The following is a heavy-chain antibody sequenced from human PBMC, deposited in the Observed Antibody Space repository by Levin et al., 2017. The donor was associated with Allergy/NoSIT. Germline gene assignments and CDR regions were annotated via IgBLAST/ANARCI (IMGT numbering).Heavy chain of an antibody. CDR1: GGSITNSY. Sequence: SETLSLTCTVSGGSITNSYWSWIRQSPGKGLEWIGYIYYTGSTYYNPSLKSRVTISLDKSKNQFSLRLRSVTAADTAVYYCARDYYYDSSDLPGSYYYYAMDVWGQGTTVTVSS. CDR3: ARDYYYDSSDLPGSYYYYAMDV. J-gene: IGHJ6*02. D-gene: IGHD3-22*01. V-gene: IGHV4-59*01. CDR2: IYYTGST.